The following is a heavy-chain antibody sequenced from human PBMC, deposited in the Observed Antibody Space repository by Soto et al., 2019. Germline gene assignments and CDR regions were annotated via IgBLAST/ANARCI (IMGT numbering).Heavy chain of an antibody. CDR1: GFSLSTSGVG. CDR2: LYWDDDK. CDR3: ARTSVNWGSRGLVDY. Sequence: QITLKESGPTLVKPTQTLTLTCTFSGFSLSTSGVGVGWIRQPPGKALEWLAFLYWDDDKRYSPSLKSRLTITKDTSKNPVLLTMTSMDPVDTATYYCARTSVNWGSRGLVDYWGQGTLVTVAS. V-gene: IGHV2-5*02. J-gene: IGHJ4*02. D-gene: IGHD7-27*01.